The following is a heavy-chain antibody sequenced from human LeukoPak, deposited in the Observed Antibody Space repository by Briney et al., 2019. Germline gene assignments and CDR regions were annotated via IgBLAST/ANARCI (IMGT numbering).Heavy chain of an antibody. Sequence: GGSLRLSCTASGFIVTNNYIIWVRQAPGKGLELVSLVYSGGSTYYADSVKGRFTISRDNSKNMVYLQMNSLRAEDTAMYYCARGPPAVLIDTYGWGQGTLVTVSS. CDR3: ARGPPAVLIDTYG. V-gene: IGHV3-66*01. D-gene: IGHD2-8*01. CDR1: GFIVTNNY. J-gene: IGHJ4*02. CDR2: VYSGGST.